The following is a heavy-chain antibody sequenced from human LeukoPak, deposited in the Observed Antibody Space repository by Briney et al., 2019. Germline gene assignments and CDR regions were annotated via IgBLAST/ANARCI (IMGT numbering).Heavy chain of an antibody. D-gene: IGHD6-19*01. CDR1: GYTFSSYG. Sequence: ASVKVSCKASGYTFSSYGISWVRQAPGQGLEWMGWISVYNGNTNYAQKLQGRVTMTTDTSTSTSYMELRSLRSDDTAVYYCRLAGDLDAFDIWGQGTMVTVSS. V-gene: IGHV1-18*01. CDR3: RLAGDLDAFDI. CDR2: ISVYNGNT. J-gene: IGHJ3*02.